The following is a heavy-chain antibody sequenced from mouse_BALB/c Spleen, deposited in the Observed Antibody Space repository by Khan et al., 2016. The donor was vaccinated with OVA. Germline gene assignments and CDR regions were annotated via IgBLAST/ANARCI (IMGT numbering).Heavy chain of an antibody. J-gene: IGHJ2*01. Sequence: QVQLKQSGAELVKPGASVKMSCKASGYTFTSYWMHWVKQRPGQGLEWIGVIVPADSYTSYNQKFKGKATLTVDTSSSTAYMQLSSLTSEESAVCYCARATQYCNILFDNWGQGTTRTVSS. CDR1: GYTFTSYW. D-gene: IGHD2-10*02. V-gene: IGHV1-59*01. CDR2: IVPADSYT. CDR3: ARATQYCNILFDN.